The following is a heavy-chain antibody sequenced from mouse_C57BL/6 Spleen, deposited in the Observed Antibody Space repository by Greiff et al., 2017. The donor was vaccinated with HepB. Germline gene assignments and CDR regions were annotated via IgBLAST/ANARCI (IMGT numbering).Heavy chain of an antibody. V-gene: IGHV14-2*01. CDR2: IDPEDGET. CDR1: GFNIKDYY. Sequence: VQLQQSGAELVKPGASVKLSCTASGFNIKDYYMHWVKQRTEQGLEWIGRIDPEDGETKYAPKFQGKATITADTSSNTAYLQLSSLTSEDTAVYYWGRRRITTVVDAYYFDYWGQGTTLTVSS. CDR3: GRRRITTVVDAYYFDY. D-gene: IGHD1-1*01. J-gene: IGHJ2*01.